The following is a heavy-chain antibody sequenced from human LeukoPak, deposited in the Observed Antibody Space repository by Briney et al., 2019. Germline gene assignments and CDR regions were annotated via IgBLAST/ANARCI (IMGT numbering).Heavy chain of an antibody. J-gene: IGHJ4*02. CDR2: IRDSGGST. D-gene: IGHD1-26*01. V-gene: IGHV3-23*01. CDR1: GFTFSSYA. Sequence: GGSLRLSCAASGFTFSSYAMSWVRQAPGKGLEWVSAIRDSGGSTYYADSVKGRFTISRDNSKNTLYLRMNSLRAEDTAVYYCVKDTVKGSYSVFDYWGQGTLVTVSS. CDR3: VKDTVKGSYSVFDY.